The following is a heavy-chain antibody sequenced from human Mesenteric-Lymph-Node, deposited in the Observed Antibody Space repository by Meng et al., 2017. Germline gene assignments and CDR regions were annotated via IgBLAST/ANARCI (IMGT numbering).Heavy chain of an antibody. V-gene: IGHV3-48*04. Sequence: GGSLRLSCAASGFTFSSYWMTWVRQAPGKGPEWVSFISISGSTRYYADSVKGRFSVSRDNAKNSLYLQMDSLRAEDTALYYCAREGLYYFDYWGLGTLVTVSS. CDR1: GFTFSSYW. CDR3: AREGLYYFDY. D-gene: IGHD4/OR15-4a*01. J-gene: IGHJ4*02. CDR2: ISISGSTR.